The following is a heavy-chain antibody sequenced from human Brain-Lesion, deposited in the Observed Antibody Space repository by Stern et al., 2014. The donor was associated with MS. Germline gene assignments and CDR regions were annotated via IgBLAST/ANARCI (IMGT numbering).Heavy chain of an antibody. J-gene: IGHJ5*02. D-gene: IGHD2-15*01. Sequence: VQLVESGPGLVKPSETLSLTCTVAGGSVSSTSYAWAWIRQPPGKGLEWIGTIYYSGNTYYSPSLQSRLTIALDTPKNLFPLQVRSVTAADTAVYYCAGEEDIRYCSGGSCTGNWFDPWGQGTLVTVSS. CDR3: AGEEDIRYCSGGSCTGNWFDP. V-gene: IGHV4-39*01. CDR2: IYYSGNT. CDR1: GGSVSSTSYA.